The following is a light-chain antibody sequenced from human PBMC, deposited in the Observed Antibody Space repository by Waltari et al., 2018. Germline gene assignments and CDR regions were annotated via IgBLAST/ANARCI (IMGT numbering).Light chain of an antibody. V-gene: IGLV2-14*03. CDR1: SSDVGGFNF. Sequence: QSALTQPASVSGSPGQSISISCTGISSDVGGFNFVSWYQQHPVKAPKLMIYDVFNRRAGVSTRFSGSKSDNAASLAISGLQAEDEAVYYCSSYTASPSHVVFGGGTKVTVL. CDR2: DVF. J-gene: IGLJ2*01. CDR3: SSYTASPSHVV.